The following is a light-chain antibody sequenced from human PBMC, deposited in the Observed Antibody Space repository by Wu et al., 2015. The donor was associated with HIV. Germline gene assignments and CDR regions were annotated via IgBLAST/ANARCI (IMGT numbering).Light chain of an antibody. J-gene: IGKJ2*01. Sequence: EIVLTQSPGTLSLSPGERATLSCRASQTVSNTYLAWYQQKPGQAPRLLIYGTSSRATGIPDRFSGSGSGTDFTLTISRLDPEDFAVYYCQHYGNSPYTFGQGTKLEIK. CDR2: GTS. CDR1: QTVSNTY. CDR3: QHYGNSPYT. V-gene: IGKV3-20*01.